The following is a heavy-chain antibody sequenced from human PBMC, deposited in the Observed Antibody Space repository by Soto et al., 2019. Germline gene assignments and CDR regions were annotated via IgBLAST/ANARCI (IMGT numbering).Heavy chain of an antibody. D-gene: IGHD3-3*01. CDR2: ISDSGAST. V-gene: IGHV3-23*01. J-gene: IGHJ4*02. CDR1: GFTFSSYA. Sequence: EVQLLESGGGLAQPGGSLRLACAASGFTFSSYAMSWFRQAPGKGLEWVSIISDSGASTYYADSVKGRFTISRDNSKNTVYLQMNSLRAEDTAVYYCAKFWSGPWSYFDYWGQGTLVTVSS. CDR3: AKFWSGPWSYFDY.